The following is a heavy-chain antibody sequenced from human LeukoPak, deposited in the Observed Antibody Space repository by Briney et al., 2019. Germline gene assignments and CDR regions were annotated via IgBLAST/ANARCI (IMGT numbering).Heavy chain of an antibody. CDR3: AGQYDSSGYYWF. CDR2: IYYSGST. Sequence: PSETLSLTCTVSGGSISSYYWSWIRQPPGKGLEWIGYIYYSGSTNYNPSLKSRVTISVDTSKNQFSLKLSSVTAADTAVYYCAGQYDSSGYYWFWGQGTLVTVSS. J-gene: IGHJ4*02. V-gene: IGHV4-59*08. CDR1: GGSISSYY. D-gene: IGHD3-22*01.